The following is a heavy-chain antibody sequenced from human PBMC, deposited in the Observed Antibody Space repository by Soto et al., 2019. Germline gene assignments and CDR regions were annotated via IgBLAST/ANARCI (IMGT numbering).Heavy chain of an antibody. D-gene: IGHD2-21*02. V-gene: IGHV1-3*01. CDR3: ARSIVVVTALDY. Sequence: VKVSCKASGXNFMNYYIHWVRQAPGQRLEWMGWINAGNGNTKYSQKFQGRVTITRDTSASTAYMELSSLRSEDTAVYYCARSIVVVTALDYWGQGTLVTVSS. CDR2: INAGNGNT. J-gene: IGHJ4*02. CDR1: GXNFMNYY.